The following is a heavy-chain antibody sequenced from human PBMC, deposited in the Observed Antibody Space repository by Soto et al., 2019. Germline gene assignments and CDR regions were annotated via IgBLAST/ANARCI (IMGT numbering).Heavy chain of an antibody. V-gene: IGHV4-61*08. CDR3: ARLIGNSWLDS. CDR2: IYYSGST. CDR1: GGNVISGGCC. D-gene: IGHD3-16*01. Sequence: SVTLSVTCTVAGGNVISGGCCWSWNRQPPGKGLEWIGYIYYSGSTYYNPSLRSRISITLDTSNNQLSLQLNSVTPDDTAVYYCARLIGNSWLDSWGQGTLVTVSS. J-gene: IGHJ5*01.